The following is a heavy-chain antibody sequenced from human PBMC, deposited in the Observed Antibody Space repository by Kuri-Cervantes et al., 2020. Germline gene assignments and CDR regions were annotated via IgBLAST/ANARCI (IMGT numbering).Heavy chain of an antibody. Sequence: GSLRLSCTVSGYSISGGYYWGYIRQSPGKALEWIGSISHGRRALYNPSLKSRVTLSLDTSKNQFSLKVTSVTAADTAVYFCVRSGSPSSFQLNPVEHWGQGTRVTVSS. CDR1: GYSISGGYY. CDR3: VRSGSPSSFQLNPVEH. D-gene: IGHD1-1*01. J-gene: IGHJ4*02. V-gene: IGHV4-38-2*02. CDR2: ISHGRRA.